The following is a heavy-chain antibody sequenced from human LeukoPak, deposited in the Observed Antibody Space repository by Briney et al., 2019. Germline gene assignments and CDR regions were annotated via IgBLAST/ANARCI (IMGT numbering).Heavy chain of an antibody. CDR1: GFTFSSYE. J-gene: IGHJ4*02. V-gene: IGHV3-48*03. Sequence: PGGSLRLSCAASGFTFSSYEMNWVRQAPGKGLEWVSYISSSGSTIYYADSVKGRFTISRDNAKSSLYLQMNSLRAEDTAVYYCARGMNWNDLDYWGQGTLVTVSS. CDR2: ISSSGSTI. CDR3: ARGMNWNDLDY. D-gene: IGHD1-1*01.